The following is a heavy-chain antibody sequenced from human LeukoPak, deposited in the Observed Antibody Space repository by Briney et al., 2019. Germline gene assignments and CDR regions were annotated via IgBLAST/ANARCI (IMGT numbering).Heavy chain of an antibody. CDR1: GYXFTSYW. Sequence: GESLKISCKGSGYXFTSYWIGWVRQMPGKGLEWMGIIYLGDSDTRYSPSFQGQVTISADKSISTAYLQWSSLKASDTAMYYCARLSRDSSGYYYFEYWGQGTLVTVSS. V-gene: IGHV5-51*01. D-gene: IGHD3-22*01. J-gene: IGHJ4*02. CDR3: ARLSRDSSGYYYFEY. CDR2: IYLGDSDT.